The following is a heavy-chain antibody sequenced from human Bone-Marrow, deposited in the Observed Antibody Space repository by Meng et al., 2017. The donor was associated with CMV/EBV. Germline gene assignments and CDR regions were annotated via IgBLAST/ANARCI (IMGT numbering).Heavy chain of an antibody. CDR1: GFTFNTYA. D-gene: IGHD5-12*01. Sequence: GESLKISCSASGFTFNTYAMSWVRQAPGKGLEWVSGISGSGGRTQYADSVMGRFTISRDNSKNTLYLQMNSLRAEDTAVYYCTKSRNGYGGEDYWGQGTLVTVSS. CDR3: TKSRNGYGGEDY. J-gene: IGHJ4*02. CDR2: ISGSGGRT. V-gene: IGHV3-23*01.